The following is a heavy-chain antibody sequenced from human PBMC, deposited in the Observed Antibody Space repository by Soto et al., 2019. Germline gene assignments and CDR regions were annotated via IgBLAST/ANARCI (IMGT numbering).Heavy chain of an antibody. CDR2: IWYDGSNK. CDR1: GFTFSSYG. Sequence: QVQLVESGGGVVQPGRSLRLSCAASGFTFSSYGMHWVRQAPGKGLEWVAAIWYDGSNKYYADSVKGRFTISRDNSKNTLYLQMNGLRAEDTAVYYCARDGYCSGGSCYSVPVFDYWGQGTLVTVSS. D-gene: IGHD2-15*01. CDR3: ARDGYCSGGSCYSVPVFDY. J-gene: IGHJ4*02. V-gene: IGHV3-33*01.